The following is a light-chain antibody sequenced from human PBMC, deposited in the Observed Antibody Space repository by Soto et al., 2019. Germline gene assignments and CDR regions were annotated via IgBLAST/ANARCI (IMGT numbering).Light chain of an antibody. V-gene: IGKV1-9*01. J-gene: IGKJ4*01. CDR3: QQLNSYPLT. Sequence: DIQLTQSPSLLSASVGDRITITCRASQGISSFLAWYQKKPGKAPKLLIYAASTLQSGVPSRFSGSGSGTEFTLTISSLQPEDFATYYCQQLNSYPLTFGGGTKVEIK. CDR1: QGISSF. CDR2: AAS.